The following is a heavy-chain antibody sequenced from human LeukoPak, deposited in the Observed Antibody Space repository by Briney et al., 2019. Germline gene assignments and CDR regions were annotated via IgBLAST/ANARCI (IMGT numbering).Heavy chain of an antibody. CDR1: GGSISSGDYY. D-gene: IGHD3-22*01. CDR3: ARPYYYDSRIDP. V-gene: IGHV4-30-4*01. J-gene: IGHJ5*02. Sequence: SQTLSLTCTVSGGSISSGDYYWGWIRQSPGKGLEWIGYMYYSGSTYYNPSLKSRVVISVDTSKNQFSLKLSSVTAADTAVYYCARPYYYDSRIDPWGQGILVTVSS. CDR2: MYYSGST.